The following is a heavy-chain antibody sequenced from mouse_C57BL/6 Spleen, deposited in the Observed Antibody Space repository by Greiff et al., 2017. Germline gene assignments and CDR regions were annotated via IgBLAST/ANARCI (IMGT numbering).Heavy chain of an antibody. V-gene: IGHV1-39*01. Sequence: EVQLQQSGPELVKPGASVKISCKASGYSFTDYNMNWVKQSNGKSLEWIGVINPNYGTTSYNQKFKGKATLTVDQSSSTAYMQLNSLTSEDSAVYDCLYGSSYVLYYAMDYWGQGTSVTVSS. D-gene: IGHD1-1*01. CDR2: INPNYGTT. CDR3: LYGSSYVLYYAMDY. J-gene: IGHJ4*01. CDR1: GYSFTDYN.